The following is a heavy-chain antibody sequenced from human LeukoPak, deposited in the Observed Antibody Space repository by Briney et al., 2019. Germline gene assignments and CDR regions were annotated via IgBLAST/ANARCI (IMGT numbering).Heavy chain of an antibody. CDR3: ASARGSDAFDM. J-gene: IGHJ3*02. CDR1: GGSISSGGYS. D-gene: IGHD3-16*01. V-gene: IGHV4-30-2*01. CDR2: IHYSGST. Sequence: PSETLSLTCAVSGGSISSGGYSWSWIRQPPGKGLEWIGYIHYSGSTYYNPFLKSRVTISVDRSKNQFSLKLSSVTAADTAVYYCASARGSDAFDMWGQGTTVTVSS.